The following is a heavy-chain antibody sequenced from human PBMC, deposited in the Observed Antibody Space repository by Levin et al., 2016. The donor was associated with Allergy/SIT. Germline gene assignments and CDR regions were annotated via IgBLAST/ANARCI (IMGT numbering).Heavy chain of an antibody. CDR3: ARDDYGETYYYGMDV. J-gene: IGHJ6*02. Sequence: ASVKVSCKASGYTFTSYGISWVRQAPGQGLEWMGWISAYNGNTNYAQKLQGRVTMTTDTSTSTAYMELRSLRSDDTAVYYCARDDYGETYYYGMDVWGQGTTVTVSS. CDR1: GYTFTSYG. V-gene: IGHV1-18*01. D-gene: IGHD4-17*01. CDR2: ISAYNGNT.